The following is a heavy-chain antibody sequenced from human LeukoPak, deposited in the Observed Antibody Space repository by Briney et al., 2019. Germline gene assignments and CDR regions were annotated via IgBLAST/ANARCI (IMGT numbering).Heavy chain of an antibody. Sequence: SETLSLTCSLSGVSISRFLEMGIRQSPGRGLEWIAYVHSRGDSNYIPSYNPSLKGRATISVEACMNHFSQHLTTVTATATAVYFCARRRVPFCSDSSHYPHAFDVCCQGTRVIVSA. CDR3: ARRRVPFCSDSSHYPHAFDV. CDR1: GVSISRFL. J-gene: IGHJ3*01. D-gene: IGHD3-10*01. V-gene: IGHV4-4*08. CDR2: VHSRGDSNYIP.